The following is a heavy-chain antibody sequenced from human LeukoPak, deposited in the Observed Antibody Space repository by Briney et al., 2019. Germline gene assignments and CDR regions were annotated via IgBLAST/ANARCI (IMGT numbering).Heavy chain of an antibody. CDR3: AKGSGSYNY. V-gene: IGHV3-30*02. J-gene: IGHJ4*02. Sequence: PGGSLRLSCSASGFTFNTYGMHWVRQAPGKGLEWVAFIRYDGSDKYYAGSVKGRFTISRDNSKNTLYLQMNSLRAEDTAVYYCAKGSGSYNYWGQGTLVTVSS. D-gene: IGHD1-26*01. CDR1: GFTFNTYG. CDR2: IRYDGSDK.